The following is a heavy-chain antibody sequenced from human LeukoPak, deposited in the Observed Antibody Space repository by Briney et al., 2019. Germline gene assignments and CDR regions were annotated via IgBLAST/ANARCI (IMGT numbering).Heavy chain of an antibody. CDR2: IYTSGST. D-gene: IGHD3-3*01. CDR1: GGSMNTHY. Sequence: SETLSLTCSVSGGSMNTHYWNWIRQPAGKGLEWIGRIYTSGSTNHNPSLRSRVIMSLDTSKSQFSLSLSSVTAADTAVYYCARDNNGLYFGVRGFDIWGQGKMVIVSS. V-gene: IGHV4-4*07. CDR3: ARDNNGLYFGVRGFDI. J-gene: IGHJ3*02.